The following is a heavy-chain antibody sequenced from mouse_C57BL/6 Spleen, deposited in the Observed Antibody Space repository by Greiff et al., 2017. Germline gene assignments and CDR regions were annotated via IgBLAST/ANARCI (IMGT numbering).Heavy chain of an antibody. CDR3: ARSRYDYGASWFAY. CDR2: INPSSGYT. J-gene: IGHJ3*01. Sequence: QVQLKESGAELARPGASVKMSCKASGYTFTSYTMHWVKQRPGQGLEWIGYINPSSGYTKYNQKFKDKATLTADKSSSTAYMQLSSLTSEDSAVYYCARSRYDYGASWFAYWGQGTLVTVSA. CDR1: GYTFTSYT. D-gene: IGHD2-4*01. V-gene: IGHV1-4*01.